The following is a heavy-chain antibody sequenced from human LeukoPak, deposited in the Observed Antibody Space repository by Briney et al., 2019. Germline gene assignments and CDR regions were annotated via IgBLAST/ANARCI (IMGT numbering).Heavy chain of an antibody. J-gene: IGHJ4*02. CDR1: GFTLSRYA. Sequence: PGGSLRLSCVASGFTLSRYAMHWVRQAPGKGLEWVAFVRNDGSNEYYVGSVKGRFTISRDKSKNTLYLQMNSLRVEDTAVYSCAKESDGGYHSEGPKNWVLGTLVTVSS. CDR2: VRNDGSNE. V-gene: IGHV3-30*02. D-gene: IGHD5-12*01. CDR3: AKESDGGYHSEGPKN.